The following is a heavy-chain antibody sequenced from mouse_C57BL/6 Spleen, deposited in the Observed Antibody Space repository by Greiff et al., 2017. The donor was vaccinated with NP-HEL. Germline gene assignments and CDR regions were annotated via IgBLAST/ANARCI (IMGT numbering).Heavy chain of an antibody. CDR2: IYPGDGDT. V-gene: IGHV1-80*01. CDR3: ARDYYGSRSFAY. J-gene: IGHJ3*01. Sequence: VQLQQSGAELVKPGASVKISCKASGYAFSSYWMNWVKQRPGKGLEWIGQIYPGDGDTNYNGKFKGKATLSADKASCTAYMQLSSLTSEDSAVYFCARDYYGSRSFAYWGQGTLVTVSA. CDR1: GYAFSSYW. D-gene: IGHD1-1*01.